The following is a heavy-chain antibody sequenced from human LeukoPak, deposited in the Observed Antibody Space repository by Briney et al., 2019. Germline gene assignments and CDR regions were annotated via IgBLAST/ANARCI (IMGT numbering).Heavy chain of an antibody. CDR2: ISGSGGST. J-gene: IGHJ2*01. V-gene: IGHV3-23*01. Sequence: GGSLRLSCAASGFTFSSYAMSWVRQAPGKGLEWVSAISGSGGSTYYADSVKGRFTISRDNSKNTLYLQMNSLRAEDTSVYYCARDSGYGYFDLWGRGTLVTVSS. D-gene: IGHD3-10*01. CDR1: GFTFSSYA. CDR3: ARDSGYGYFDL.